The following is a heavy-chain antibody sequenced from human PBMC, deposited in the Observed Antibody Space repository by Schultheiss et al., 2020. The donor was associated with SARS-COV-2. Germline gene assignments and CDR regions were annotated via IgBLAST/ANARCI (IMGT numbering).Heavy chain of an antibody. J-gene: IGHJ5*02. CDR1: GFTFSSYA. D-gene: IGHD3-3*01. CDR3: AREGDWSGYYPGWFDP. Sequence: GGSLRLSCAASGFTFSSYAMSWVRQAPGKGLEWVANIKQDGSEKYYVDSVKGRFTISRDNAKNTLYLQMNSLRAEDTAVYYCAREGDWSGYYPGWFDPWGQGTLVTVSS. V-gene: IGHV3-7*01. CDR2: IKQDGSEK.